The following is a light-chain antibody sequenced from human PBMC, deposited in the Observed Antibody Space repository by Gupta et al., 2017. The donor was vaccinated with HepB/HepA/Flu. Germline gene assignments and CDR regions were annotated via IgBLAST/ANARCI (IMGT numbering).Light chain of an antibody. J-gene: IGKJ4*01. CDR1: QTVVWEINNEKC. CDR3: QQYCSSPHL. CDR2: WAS. Sequence: DIVLTQSPDSLAVSLGERATINCKSSQTVVWEINNEKCLAWYQQKAGQPPKLLIYWASTRASGVSDRFSGSGSETDFTLTISSLQAEDVAVYYCQQYCSSPHLFGGGTEVGIK. V-gene: IGKV4-1*01.